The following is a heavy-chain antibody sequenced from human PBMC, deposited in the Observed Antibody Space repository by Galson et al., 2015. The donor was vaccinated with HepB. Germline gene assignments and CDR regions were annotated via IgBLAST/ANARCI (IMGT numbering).Heavy chain of an antibody. J-gene: IGHJ5*02. D-gene: IGHD3-10*01. V-gene: IGHV3-30-3*01. CDR3: TRDGEDGWAPLSS. Sequence: SLRLSCAASGFTFSSYAMHWVRQAPGKGLEWVAVISYDGSNKYYADSVKGRFTTSRDNAKNALFLQMNRLIAEDTAMYYCTRDGEDGWAPLSSWGQGTLVSVSS. CDR2: ISYDGSNK. CDR1: GFTFSSYA.